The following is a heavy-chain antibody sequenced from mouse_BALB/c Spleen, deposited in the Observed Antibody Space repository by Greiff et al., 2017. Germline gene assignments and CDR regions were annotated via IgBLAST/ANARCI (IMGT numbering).Heavy chain of an antibody. V-gene: IGHV2-9*02. J-gene: IGHJ3*01. CDR2: IWAGGST. D-gene: IGHD2-1*01. Sequence: QVQLKESGPGLVAPSQSLSITCTVSGFSLTSYGVHWVRQPPGKGLEWLGVIWAGGSTNYNSALMSRLSISKDNSKSQVFLKMNSLQTDDTAMYFCARYYGNYLAWFAYWGQGTLVTVSA. CDR3: ARYYGNYLAWFAY. CDR1: GFSLTSYG.